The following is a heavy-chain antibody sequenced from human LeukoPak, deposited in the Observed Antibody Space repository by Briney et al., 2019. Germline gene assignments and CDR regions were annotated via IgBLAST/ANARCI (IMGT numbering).Heavy chain of an antibody. Sequence: SETLSLTCTVSGGSISSDSYYWSWIRQPAGKGLEWIGYIYYSGRTNYNPSLKSRVTISVDTSKNQFSLKLSSVTAADTAVYYCARLGYDFWSGYPGTDYWGQGTLVTVSS. CDR1: GGSISSDSYY. D-gene: IGHD3-3*01. J-gene: IGHJ4*02. V-gene: IGHV4-61*10. CDR3: ARLGYDFWSGYPGTDY. CDR2: IYYSGRT.